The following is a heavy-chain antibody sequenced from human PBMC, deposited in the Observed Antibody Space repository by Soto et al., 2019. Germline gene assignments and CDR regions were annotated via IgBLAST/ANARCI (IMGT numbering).Heavy chain of an antibody. J-gene: IGHJ4*02. CDR2: ISWSGSFI. V-gene: IGHV3-9*01. D-gene: IGHD3-3*01. Sequence: EVQLVESGGGLVQPGRSLRLSCAASGFNFDDYAMNWVRQAPGKGLEWVSGISWSGSFIGYAASVKGRFTISRDNAKNSLYLQMDSLRPEDTAFYYCTRDIFRTITTIDCWGQGTLVTVSS. CDR3: TRDIFRTITTIDC. CDR1: GFNFDDYA.